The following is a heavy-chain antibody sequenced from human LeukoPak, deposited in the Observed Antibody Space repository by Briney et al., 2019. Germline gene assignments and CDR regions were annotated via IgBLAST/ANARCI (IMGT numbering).Heavy chain of an antibody. J-gene: IGHJ4*02. CDR3: AKGPIPFRRGYFDY. CDR1: GFTFSSYA. CDR2: IRYDGSNK. D-gene: IGHD3-10*01. V-gene: IGHV3-30*02. Sequence: GGSLRLSCAASGFTFSSYAMHWVRQAPGKGLEWVAFIRYDGSNKYYADSVKGRFTISRDNSKNTLYLQMNSLRAEDTAVYYCAKGPIPFRRGYFDYWGQGTLVTVSS.